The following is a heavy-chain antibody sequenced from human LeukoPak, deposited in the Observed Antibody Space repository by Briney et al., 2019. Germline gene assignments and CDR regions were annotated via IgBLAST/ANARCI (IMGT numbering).Heavy chain of an antibody. Sequence: SETLSLTCTVSGGSMSSYYWSWIRQPPGKRLEWIGCIYYSGTTNYNPSLKSRVTISVDTSKNQLSLKVNSVTAADTASYYCARLTLTGVAGRGWFDAWGQGILVIVSS. V-gene: IGHV4-59*08. D-gene: IGHD3-3*01. CDR2: IYYSGTT. CDR1: GGSMSSYY. CDR3: ARLTLTGVAGRGWFDA. J-gene: IGHJ5*02.